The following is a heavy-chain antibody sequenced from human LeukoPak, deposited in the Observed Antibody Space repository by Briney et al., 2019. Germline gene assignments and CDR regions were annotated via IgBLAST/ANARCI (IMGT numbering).Heavy chain of an antibody. CDR1: GYTFTSYY. V-gene: IGHV1-46*01. CDR3: ARRPRVGPFDY. Sequence: GASVKVSCKASGYTFTSYYMHWVRQAPGQGLAWMGIINPSGGSTSYAQKFQGRVTMTRDTSTSTVYMELSSLRSEDTAVYYCARRPRVGPFDYWGQGTLVTVSS. D-gene: IGHD3-10*01. J-gene: IGHJ4*02. CDR2: INPSGGST.